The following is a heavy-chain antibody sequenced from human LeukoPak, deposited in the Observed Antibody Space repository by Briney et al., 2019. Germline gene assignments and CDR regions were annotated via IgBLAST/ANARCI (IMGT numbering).Heavy chain of an antibody. CDR3: AKGTDYSNYVGYFDY. Sequence: GRSLRLSCAASGFTFDDYAMHWVRQARGKGLEWVSGISWNSGSIGYADSVKGRFTISRDNAKNSLYLQMNSLRAEDTALYYCAKGTDYSNYVGYFDYWGQGTLVTVSS. CDR2: ISWNSGSI. D-gene: IGHD4-11*01. CDR1: GFTFDDYA. V-gene: IGHV3-9*01. J-gene: IGHJ4*02.